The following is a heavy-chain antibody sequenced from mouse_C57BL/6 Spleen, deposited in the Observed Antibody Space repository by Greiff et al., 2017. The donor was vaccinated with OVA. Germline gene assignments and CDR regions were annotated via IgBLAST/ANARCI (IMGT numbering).Heavy chain of an antibody. V-gene: IGHV1-5*01. CDR3: SSGGLLYYFDD. CDR2: IYPGTSDT. Sequence: EVQLQQSGTVLARPGASVKMSCKTSGYTFTSYWMHWVKQRPGQGLEWIGAIYPGTSDTSYNQKFKGKAKLTAVTSASTAYMELSSLTNEDSAVYYCSSGGLLYYFDDWGQGTTRTVSS. CDR1: GYTFTSYW. J-gene: IGHJ2*01. D-gene: IGHD2-3*01.